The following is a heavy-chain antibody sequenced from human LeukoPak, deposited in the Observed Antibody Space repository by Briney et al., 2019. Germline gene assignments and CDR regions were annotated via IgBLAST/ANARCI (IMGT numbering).Heavy chain of an antibody. V-gene: IGHV1-69*05. J-gene: IGHJ4*02. CDR3: ARTLRGPYYFDY. CDR1: GGTFSSYA. Sequence: SVKVSCKASGGTFSSYAISWVRQAPGQGLEWMGGIIPIFGTANYAQKFQGRVTITTDESTSTAYMELSSLRSEDTAVYYCARTLRGPYYFDYWGQGTLVTVSS. D-gene: IGHD5-24*01. CDR2: IIPIFGTA.